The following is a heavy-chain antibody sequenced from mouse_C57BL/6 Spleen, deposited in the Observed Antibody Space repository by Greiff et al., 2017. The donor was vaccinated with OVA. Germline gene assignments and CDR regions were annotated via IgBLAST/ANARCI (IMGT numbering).Heavy chain of an antibody. CDR1: GYTFTDYY. V-gene: IGHV1-26*01. D-gene: IGHD2-4*01. J-gene: IGHJ1*03. CDR2: INPNNGGT. CDR3: ARDDYDADWYFDV. Sequence: EVQLQQSGPELVKPGASVKISCKASGYTFTDYYMNWVKQSHGKSLEWIGDINPNNGGTSYNQKFKGKATLTVDKSSSTAYMELRSLTSEDSAVYYCARDDYDADWYFDVWGTGTTVTVSS.